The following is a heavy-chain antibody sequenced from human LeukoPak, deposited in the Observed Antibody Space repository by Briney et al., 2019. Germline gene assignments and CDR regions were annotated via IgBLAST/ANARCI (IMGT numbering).Heavy chain of an antibody. Sequence: GGSLRLSCAASGFNFSSYGMHWVRQAPGKGLEWVTSIWFDGSNIHYADSVKGRVIISRDNSKSALYLQMDSLRAEDTAIYYCARDSLPMAVTGPFDHWGQGALVTVSS. V-gene: IGHV3-33*01. J-gene: IGHJ4*02. CDR1: GFNFSSYG. D-gene: IGHD6-19*01. CDR3: ARDSLPMAVTGPFDH. CDR2: IWFDGSNI.